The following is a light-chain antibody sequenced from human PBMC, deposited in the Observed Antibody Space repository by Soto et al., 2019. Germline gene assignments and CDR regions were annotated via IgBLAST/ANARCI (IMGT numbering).Light chain of an antibody. CDR1: QSVSSY. Sequence: EIVLTQSPATLSLSPGERATLSCRASQSVSSYLAWYQQKPGQAPRLLIYDASNRATGIPARFSGSGSGTDFTLTISSREPEDFAVYYCQQRSNWPYTFGQRTKLEIK. CDR2: DAS. CDR3: QQRSNWPYT. V-gene: IGKV3-11*01. J-gene: IGKJ2*01.